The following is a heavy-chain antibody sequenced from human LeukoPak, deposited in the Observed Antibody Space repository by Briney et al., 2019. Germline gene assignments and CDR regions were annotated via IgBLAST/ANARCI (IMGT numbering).Heavy chain of an antibody. CDR2: INPNSGGT. Sequence: ASVKVSCKASGYTFTGYYMHWVRQAPGQGLEWMGWINPNSGGTNYAQKFQGRVTMTRDTSISTAYMELSRLRSDDTAVYYCARDLRSSSLGSFDYWGQGTLVTVSS. CDR1: GYTFTGYY. D-gene: IGHD6-6*01. J-gene: IGHJ4*02. V-gene: IGHV1-2*02. CDR3: ARDLRSSSLGSFDY.